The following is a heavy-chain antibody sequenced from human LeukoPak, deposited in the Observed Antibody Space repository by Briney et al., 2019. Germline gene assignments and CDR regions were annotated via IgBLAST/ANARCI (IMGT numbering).Heavy chain of an antibody. D-gene: IGHD6-6*01. CDR2: IYYSGTT. J-gene: IGHJ4*02. CDR3: ARQDGDSCSPLVHFDY. Sequence: PSETLSLTCTVSGGTFSSHYWNWMRQPPGKGLEWIGFIYYSGTTKYNPSLKSRVTISADTSKNQFALKLSSVTAADTAVYYCARQDGDSCSPLVHFDYWGQGTLVTVSS. V-gene: IGHV4-59*08. CDR1: GGTFSSHY.